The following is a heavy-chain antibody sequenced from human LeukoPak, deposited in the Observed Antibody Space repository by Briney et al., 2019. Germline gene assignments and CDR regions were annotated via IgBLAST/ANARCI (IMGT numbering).Heavy chain of an antibody. V-gene: IGHV3-74*01. Sequence: GGSLRLSCAASGFTFSSYWMRWVRQAPGKGLVWVSRINSDGNITNYADSVKGRFTISRDNAENTLYLQMNTLRADDTAVYYCAREKQQRGFDYWGQGTLVTVSS. CDR3: AREKQQRGFDY. CDR2: INSDGNIT. J-gene: IGHJ4*02. D-gene: IGHD6-13*01. CDR1: GFTFSSYW.